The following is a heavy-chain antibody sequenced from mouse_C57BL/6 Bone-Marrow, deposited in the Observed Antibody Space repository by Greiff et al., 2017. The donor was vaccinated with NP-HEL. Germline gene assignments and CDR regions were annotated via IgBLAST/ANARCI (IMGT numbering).Heavy chain of an antibody. CDR2: ISSGSSTI. J-gene: IGHJ4*01. CDR3: ASDGYDAMDY. V-gene: IGHV5-17*01. Sequence: EVQLVESGGGLVKPGGSLKLSCAASGFTFSDYGMHWVRQAPEKGLEWVAYISSGSSTIYYADTVKGQFTISRDNAKNTLFLQMTSLMSEDTAMYYCASDGYDAMDYWGQGTSVTVSS. CDR1: GFTFSDYG. D-gene: IGHD2-3*01.